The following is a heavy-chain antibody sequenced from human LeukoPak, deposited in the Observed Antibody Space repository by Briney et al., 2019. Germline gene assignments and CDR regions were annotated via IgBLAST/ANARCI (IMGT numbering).Heavy chain of an antibody. V-gene: IGHV1-69*06. J-gene: IGHJ4*02. D-gene: IGHD2-2*01. CDR2: IIPIFGTA. Sequence: SGKVSCKASGGTFSSYAISWVRQAPGQGLEWLGGIIPIFGTANYAQKFQGRVTITADKSTSTAYMELSSLRSEDTAVYYCARTPIVVVPAEPYYFDYWGQGTLVTVSS. CDR1: GGTFSSYA. CDR3: ARTPIVVVPAEPYYFDY.